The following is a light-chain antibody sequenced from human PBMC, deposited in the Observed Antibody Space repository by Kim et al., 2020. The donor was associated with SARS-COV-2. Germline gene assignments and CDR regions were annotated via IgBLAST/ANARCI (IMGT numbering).Light chain of an antibody. Sequence: SVSLGERATLSCRATQSVIHNLTWYQQKPGQAPRLLIYGASTRATGIPARFSGSGSGTEFTLTIDSLQSEDFAVYHCQQYNNWPPAFGQGTKLEI. V-gene: IGKV3-15*01. CDR1: QSVIHN. J-gene: IGKJ2*01. CDR3: QQYNNWPPA. CDR2: GAS.